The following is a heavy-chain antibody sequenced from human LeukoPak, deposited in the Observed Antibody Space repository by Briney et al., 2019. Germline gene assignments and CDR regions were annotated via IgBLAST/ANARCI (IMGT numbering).Heavy chain of an antibody. V-gene: IGHV3-23*01. Sequence: PGGSLRLSCAASGFTFSNSGMHWVRQAPGKGLEWVSAISGSGGSTYYADSVKGRFTISRDNSKNTLYLQMNSLRAEDTAVYYCAKSMGSSPLHGMDVWGQGTTVTVSS. CDR1: GFTFSNSG. J-gene: IGHJ6*02. CDR2: ISGSGGST. D-gene: IGHD1-26*01. CDR3: AKSMGSSPLHGMDV.